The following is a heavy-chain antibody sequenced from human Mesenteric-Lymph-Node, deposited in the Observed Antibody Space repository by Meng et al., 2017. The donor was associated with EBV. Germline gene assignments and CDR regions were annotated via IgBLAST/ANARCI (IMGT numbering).Heavy chain of an antibody. CDR3: ARDYSNGEWGY. D-gene: IGHD6-25*01. Sequence: LLQPACCSGLVNSSASHLTHRTAFVGSSSGNNYSWGWCLQPQKKGLEWIEISHYSGSTYYNPSLKSRVTISVDTSKDQFSLKLSSVTAADTAMYSCARDYSNGEWGYWGQGALVTVSS. CDR2: SHYSGST. J-gene: IGHJ4*02. CDR1: VGSSSGNNYS. V-gene: IGHV4-39*07.